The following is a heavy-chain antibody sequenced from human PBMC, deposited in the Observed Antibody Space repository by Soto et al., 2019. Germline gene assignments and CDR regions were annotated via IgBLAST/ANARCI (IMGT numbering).Heavy chain of an antibody. CDR1: GFSFGDSY. Sequence: QVQLVESGGGLVKPGGSLRLACAASGFSFGDSYMSWVRQAPGKGLEWLSYISGGSSYTNYADSVKGRFTISRDNAKRSLYLELNSLRVDDTAVYYCARSNVAASGYYLDHWGQGNVVTVSS. V-gene: IGHV3-11*06. CDR3: ARSNVAASGYYLDH. D-gene: IGHD3-10*01. J-gene: IGHJ4*02. CDR2: ISGGSSYT.